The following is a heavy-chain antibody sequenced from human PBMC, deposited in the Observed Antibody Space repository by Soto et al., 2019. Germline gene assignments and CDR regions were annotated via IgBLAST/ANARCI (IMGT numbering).Heavy chain of an antibody. J-gene: IGHJ4*02. CDR1: GFTFGSYS. CDR3: ARVLMTTLDY. D-gene: IGHD4-4*01. V-gene: IGHV3-48*02. Sequence: GGSLRLSCAASGFTFGSYSMNWVRQAPGKGLEWVSYISSGSSTIYYADSVKGRFTISRDNAKNSLYLQMNSLRDEDTAVYYCARVLMTTLDYWGQGALVTVSS. CDR2: ISSGSSTI.